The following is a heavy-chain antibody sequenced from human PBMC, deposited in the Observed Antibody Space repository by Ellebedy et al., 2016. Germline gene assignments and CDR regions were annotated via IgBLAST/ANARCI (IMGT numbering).Heavy chain of an antibody. CDR1: GGSFSGYY. J-gene: IGHJ4*02. V-gene: IGHV4-34*01. CDR2: IYYSGST. D-gene: IGHD3-22*01. CDR3: ARQRREYYYDSSGTPGEFDY. Sequence: SETLSLXCAVYGGSFSGYYWSWIRQPPGKGLEWIGSIYYSGSTYYNPSLKSRVTISVDTSKNQFSLKLSSVTAADTAVYYCARQRREYYYDSSGTPGEFDYWGQGTLVTVSS.